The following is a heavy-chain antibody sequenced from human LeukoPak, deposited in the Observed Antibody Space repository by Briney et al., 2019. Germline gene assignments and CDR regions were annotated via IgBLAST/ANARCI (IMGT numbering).Heavy chain of an antibody. J-gene: IGHJ1*01. CDR1: GYTFTSYG. Sequence: ASVKVSCKASGYTFTSYGISWVRQAPGQGIEWMGWISAYNGNTNYAQKLQGRVTMTTDTSTSTAYMELRSLRSDDTAVYYCASGEDIVVVPAASAEYLQHWGQGTLVTVSS. D-gene: IGHD2-2*01. CDR3: ASGEDIVVVPAASAEYLQH. CDR2: ISAYNGNT. V-gene: IGHV1-18*04.